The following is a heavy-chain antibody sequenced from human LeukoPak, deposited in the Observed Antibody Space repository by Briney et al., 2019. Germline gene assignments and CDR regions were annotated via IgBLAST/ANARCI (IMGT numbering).Heavy chain of an antibody. CDR2: IKQDGSEI. Sequence: PGGCLRLSCAASVFTLSSYGMIWVREAPWKGLEWMANIKQDGSEISYVDSVKGRFTISRDNAKNSLYLQMNSLRAEDTAVYYCVRGNPFGGYWGQGTLVTVSS. J-gene: IGHJ4*02. CDR3: VRGNPFGGY. D-gene: IGHD2-15*01. CDR1: VFTLSSYG. V-gene: IGHV3-7*03.